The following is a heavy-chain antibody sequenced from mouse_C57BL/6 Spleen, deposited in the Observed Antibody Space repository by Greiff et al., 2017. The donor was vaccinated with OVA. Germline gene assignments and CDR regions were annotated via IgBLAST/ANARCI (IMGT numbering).Heavy chain of an antibody. J-gene: IGHJ4*01. Sequence: VQLVESGPGLVQPSQSLSITCTVSGFSLTSYGVHWVRQSPGKGLEWLGVIWSGGSTDYNAAFMSRLSITKDNSKSQVFFKMNSLQADDTAIYYCAKNYYGSNYAMDYWGQGTSVTVSS. CDR3: AKNYYGSNYAMDY. CDR2: IWSGGST. D-gene: IGHD1-1*01. V-gene: IGHV2-5*01. CDR1: GFSLTSYG.